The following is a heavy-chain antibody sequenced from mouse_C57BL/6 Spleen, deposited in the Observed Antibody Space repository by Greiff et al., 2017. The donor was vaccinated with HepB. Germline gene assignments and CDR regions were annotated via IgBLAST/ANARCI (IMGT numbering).Heavy chain of an antibody. Sequence: QVQLQQPGAELVRPGTSVKLSCKASGYTFTSYWMHWVKQRPGQGLEWIGVIDPSDSYTNYNQKFKGKATLTVDTSSSTAYMQLSSLTSEDSAVYYCARNDGAWYFDVWGTGTTVTVSS. CDR2: IDPSDSYT. CDR3: ARNDGAWYFDV. D-gene: IGHD2-3*01. V-gene: IGHV1-59*01. CDR1: GYTFTSYW. J-gene: IGHJ1*03.